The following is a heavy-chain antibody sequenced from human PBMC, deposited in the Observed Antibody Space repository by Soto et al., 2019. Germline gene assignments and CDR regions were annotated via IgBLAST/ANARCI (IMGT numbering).Heavy chain of an antibody. CDR2: ISGSGGST. V-gene: IGHV3-23*01. D-gene: IGHD1-26*01. CDR3: AKAHRVGAPYYFDY. CDR1: GFTFSSYA. Sequence: GGSLRLSCAASGFTFSSYAMSWVRQAPGKGLEWVSAISGSGGSTYYADSGKGRFTISRDNSKNTLYLQMNSLKAEDKALDYCAKAHRVGAPYYFDYWGQGTLVTVSS. J-gene: IGHJ4*02.